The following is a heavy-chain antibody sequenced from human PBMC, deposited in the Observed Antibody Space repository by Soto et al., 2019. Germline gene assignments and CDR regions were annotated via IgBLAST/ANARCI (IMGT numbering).Heavy chain of an antibody. CDR3: ARDPSDGINHVAYCDF. CDR2: LSGSSRAI. V-gene: IGHV3-48*02. Sequence: EVQLVASGGGLVQPGGSLRLSCAASGFTFSNFAMNWVRRAPGKGPEWGSYLSGSSRAINYAVSVKGRFTVSSDNAKNSLFLQMNSLRDEDTAVYYGARDPSDGINHVAYCDFWGQGTLVTVSS. CDR1: GFTFSNFA. D-gene: IGHD3-16*01. J-gene: IGHJ4*02.